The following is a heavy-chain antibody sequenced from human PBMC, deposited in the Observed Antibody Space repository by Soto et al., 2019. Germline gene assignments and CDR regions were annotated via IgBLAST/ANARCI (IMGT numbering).Heavy chain of an antibody. CDR3: ARFGDILTADSHAMDV. J-gene: IGHJ6*02. D-gene: IGHD3-9*01. CDR2: IYPGDSDT. CDR1: GYTFTTYW. V-gene: IGHV5-51*01. Sequence: GESLKLSCKGSGYTFTTYWIGWVRQRPGKGLELMGIIYPGDSDTRYSPSFQGQVTISADKSISTAYLQWSSLKASDTDIYYCARFGDILTADSHAMDVWGQGTTVAVSS.